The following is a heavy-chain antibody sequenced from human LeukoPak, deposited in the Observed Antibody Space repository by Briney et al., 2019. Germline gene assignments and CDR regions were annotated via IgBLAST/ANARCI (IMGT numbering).Heavy chain of an antibody. CDR3: TTDFSGYSYGYGY. CDR2: IKSKTDGGTT. CDR1: GFTFSNAW. Sequence: GGSLRLSCAASGFTFSNAWMSWVRQAPGKGLEWVGRIKSKTDGGTTDYAAPVKGRFTISRDDSKHTLYLQMNSLKTEDTAVYYCTTDFSGYSYGYGYWGQGTLVTVSS. V-gene: IGHV3-15*01. J-gene: IGHJ4*02. D-gene: IGHD5-18*01.